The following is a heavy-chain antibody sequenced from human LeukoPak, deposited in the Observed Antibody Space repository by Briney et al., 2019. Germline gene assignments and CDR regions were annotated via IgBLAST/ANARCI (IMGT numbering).Heavy chain of an antibody. Sequence: GGSLRLSCVASGFTLSSYWMSWVRQAPGKGLEWVANIDGDGSTEAYVDSLKGRFTISRDNAKNSLYLQMNNLRVEDTAVYYCARGGAAFAESVYWGQGTLVTVSS. D-gene: IGHD3-3*01. CDR2: IDGDGSTE. J-gene: IGHJ4*02. CDR3: ARGGAAFAESVY. V-gene: IGHV3-7*01. CDR1: GFTLSSYW.